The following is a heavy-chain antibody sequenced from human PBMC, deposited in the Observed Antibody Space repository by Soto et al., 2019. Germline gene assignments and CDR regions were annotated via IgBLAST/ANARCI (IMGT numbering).Heavy chain of an antibody. CDR1: GYTFTSYD. CDR2: MNPNSGNT. V-gene: IGHV1-8*01. CDR3: ARYILTGYYPPHYYYGMDV. D-gene: IGHD3-9*01. J-gene: IGHJ6*02. Sequence: GASVKVSCKASGYTFTSYDINWVRQATGQGLEWMGWMNPNSGNTGYAQKFQGRVTMTRNTSISTAYMELSRLRSDDTAVYYCARYILTGYYPPHYYYGMDVWGQGTTVTVSS.